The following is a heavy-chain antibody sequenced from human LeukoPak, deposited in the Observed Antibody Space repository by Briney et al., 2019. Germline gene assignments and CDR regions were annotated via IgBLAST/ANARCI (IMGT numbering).Heavy chain of an antibody. J-gene: IGHJ6*02. Sequence: SVKVSCKASGGTFSSYAISWVRQAPGQGLEWMGRIIPILGIANYAQKFQGRVTITADKSTSTAYMELSSLRAEDTALYYCAKDKGYYDSSGYQYHYYYYGMDVWGQGTTVTVSS. D-gene: IGHD3-22*01. CDR2: IIPILGIA. V-gene: IGHV1-69*04. CDR3: AKDKGYYDSSGYQYHYYYYGMDV. CDR1: GGTFSSYA.